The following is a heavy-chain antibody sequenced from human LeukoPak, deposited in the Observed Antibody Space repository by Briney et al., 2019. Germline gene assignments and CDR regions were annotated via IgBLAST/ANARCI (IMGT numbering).Heavy chain of an antibody. Sequence: ASVKVSCKVSGYTFTGYYMHWLRRAPGQGLEWMGWINPNNGGTNYAQRFQGRVTMTRDTSISTAYMELSRLRFDDTAVYYCASGPSLGTTHPYFDYWGQGTLVTVSS. V-gene: IGHV1-2*02. CDR1: GYTFTGYY. D-gene: IGHD2-15*01. CDR2: INPNNGGT. CDR3: ASGPSLGTTHPYFDY. J-gene: IGHJ4*02.